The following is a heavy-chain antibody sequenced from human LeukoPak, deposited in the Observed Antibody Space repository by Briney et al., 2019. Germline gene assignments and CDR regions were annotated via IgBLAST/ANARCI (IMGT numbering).Heavy chain of an antibody. J-gene: IGHJ5*02. V-gene: IGHV4-34*01. D-gene: IGHD6-19*01. CDR2: INHSGST. CDR1: GGSFSGYY. Sequence: SETLSLTCAVYGGSFSGYYWSWIRQPPGKGLEWFGEINHSGSTNYNPSLKSRVTISVDTSKNQFSLKLSSVTAADTAVYYCATARAGAAFRWFDPWGQGTLVTVSS. CDR3: ATARAGAAFRWFDP.